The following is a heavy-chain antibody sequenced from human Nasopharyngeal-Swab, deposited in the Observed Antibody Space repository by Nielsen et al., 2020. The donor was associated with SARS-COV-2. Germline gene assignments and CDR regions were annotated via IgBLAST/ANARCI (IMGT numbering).Heavy chain of an antibody. J-gene: IGHJ4*02. Sequence: GESLKISCAASGFTFSSYSMNWVRQAPGKGLEWVSSISSSSSYIYYADSVKGRFTTSRDNAKNSLYLQMNSLRAEDTAVYNCARDLYSTSRGSFGYWGQGTLVTVSS. CDR1: GFTFSSYS. V-gene: IGHV3-21*01. D-gene: IGHD6-13*01. CDR3: ARDLYSTSRGSFGY. CDR2: ISSSSSYI.